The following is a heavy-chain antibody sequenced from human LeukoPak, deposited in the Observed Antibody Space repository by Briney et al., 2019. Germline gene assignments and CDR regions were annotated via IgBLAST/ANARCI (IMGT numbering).Heavy chain of an antibody. V-gene: IGHV1-2*02. Sequence: ASVKVSCKASGYTFTGYYMHWVRQAPGQGLEWMGWINPNSGGTNYAQKFQGRVTMTRDTSISTACMELSRLRSDDTAVYYCATTLWFGEFDFDYWGQGTLVTVSS. CDR1: GYTFTGYY. CDR2: INPNSGGT. CDR3: ATTLWFGEFDFDY. J-gene: IGHJ4*02. D-gene: IGHD3-10*01.